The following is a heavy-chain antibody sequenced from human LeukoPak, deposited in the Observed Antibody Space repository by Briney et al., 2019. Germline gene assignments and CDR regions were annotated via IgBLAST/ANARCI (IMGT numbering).Heavy chain of an antibody. Sequence: GGSLRLSCAASGSTFSNYWMSWVRQAPGKGLEWVAVISYDGSHEYYADSVKGRFTISRDSSRNTLYLQMDSLRPEDTAMYYCSKSAVAGTHYYYYDMDVWGQGTTVTVSS. V-gene: IGHV3-30*18. CDR3: SKSAVAGTHYYYYDMDV. CDR2: ISYDGSHE. D-gene: IGHD6-19*01. J-gene: IGHJ6*02. CDR1: GSTFSNYW.